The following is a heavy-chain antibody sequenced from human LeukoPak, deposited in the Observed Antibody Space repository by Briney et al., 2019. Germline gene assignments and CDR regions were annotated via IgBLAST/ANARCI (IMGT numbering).Heavy chain of an antibody. J-gene: IGHJ3*02. CDR2: ISGSGGST. CDR1: EFTFSSYG. V-gene: IGHV3-23*01. D-gene: IGHD4-17*01. Sequence: PGGSLRLSCAASEFTFSSYGMSWVRQAPGGGLEWVSSISGSGGSTQYADSVQGRFAISRDNSKNVLYLQMNSLRAEDTAVYFCARDPNGDYTGTFDMWGRGTMVSVSS. CDR3: ARDPNGDYTGTFDM.